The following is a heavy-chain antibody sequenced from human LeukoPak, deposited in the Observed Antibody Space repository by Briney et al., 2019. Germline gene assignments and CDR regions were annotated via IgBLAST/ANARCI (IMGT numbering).Heavy chain of an antibody. D-gene: IGHD1-20*01. CDR3: AITGTTGAKDY. Sequence: ASVKVSCKVSGYTLTELSMHWVRQAPGQGLEWMGWINPNSGGTNYAQKFQGRVTMTRDTSISTAYMELSRLRSDDTAVYYCAITGTTGAKDYWGQGTLVTVSS. CDR1: GYTLTELS. V-gene: IGHV1-2*02. J-gene: IGHJ4*02. CDR2: INPNSGGT.